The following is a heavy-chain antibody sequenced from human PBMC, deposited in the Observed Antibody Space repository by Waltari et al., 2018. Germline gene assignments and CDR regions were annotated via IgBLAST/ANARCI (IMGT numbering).Heavy chain of an antibody. CDR3: AKATAYDILTGYPFDY. Sequence: EVQLVESGGGLVQPGRSLRLSCAASGFTFGDYAMHWVRQAPGKGLEWVSGISWNSGSRGYADSVKGRFTISRDNAKSSLYLQMNSLRAEDTALYYCAKATAYDILTGYPFDYWGQGTLVTVSS. CDR2: ISWNSGSR. J-gene: IGHJ4*02. CDR1: GFTFGDYA. V-gene: IGHV3-9*01. D-gene: IGHD3-9*01.